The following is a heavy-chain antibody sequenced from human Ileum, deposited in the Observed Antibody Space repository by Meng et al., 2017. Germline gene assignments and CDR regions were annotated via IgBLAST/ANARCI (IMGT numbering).Heavy chain of an antibody. J-gene: IGHJ5*02. CDR2: ISGDGRST. CDR1: GFTFNTYA. CDR3: AKGVANGKVDWFDP. D-gene: IGHD2-8*01. V-gene: IGHV3-23*01. Sequence: GESLKISCAASGFTFNTYAMMWVRQAPGKGLEWISTISGDGRSTYYADSVKGRFTISRDNSKDTLYLQRSSLRAEDTAMYYCAKGVANGKVDWFDPWGQGTQVTVSS.